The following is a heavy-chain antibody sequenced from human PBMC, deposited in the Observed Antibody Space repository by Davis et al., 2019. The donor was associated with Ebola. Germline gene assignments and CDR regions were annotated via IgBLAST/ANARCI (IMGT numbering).Heavy chain of an antibody. V-gene: IGHV4-34*01. J-gene: IGHJ4*02. CDR3: AREDYYGSGSNDY. Sequence: ESLKIPCAASGFVFSDFSMNWIRQPPAKGLEWIGDVSHSGSPNYKPSLKSQVTISVDTSKNQFSLSVSSVTAADTAIYYCAREDYYGSGSNDYWGQGTLVTVSS. CDR2: VSHSGSP. D-gene: IGHD3-10*01. CDR1: GFVFSDFS.